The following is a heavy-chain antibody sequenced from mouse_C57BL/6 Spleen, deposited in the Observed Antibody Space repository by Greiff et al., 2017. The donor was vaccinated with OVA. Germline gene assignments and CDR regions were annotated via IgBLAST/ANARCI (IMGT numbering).Heavy chain of an antibody. V-gene: IGHV1-80*01. J-gene: IGHJ4*01. Sequence: QVHVKQSGAELVKPGASVKISCKASGYAFSSYWMNWVKQRPGKGLEWIGQIYPGDGDTNYNGKFKGKATLTADKSSSTAYMQLSSLTSEDSAVYFCARLITTVVHYAMDYWGQGTSVTVSS. CDR1: GYAFSSYW. D-gene: IGHD1-1*01. CDR2: IYPGDGDT. CDR3: ARLITTVVHYAMDY.